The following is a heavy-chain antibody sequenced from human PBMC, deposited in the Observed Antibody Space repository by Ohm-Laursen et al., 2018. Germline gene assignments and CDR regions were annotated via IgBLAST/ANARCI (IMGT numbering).Heavy chain of an antibody. CDR3: ARGGGGLWFDY. D-gene: IGHD3/OR15-3a*01. V-gene: IGHV4-34*01. J-gene: IGHJ5*01. Sequence: TLSLTCAVYGGSFSGYYWSWIRQPPGKGLEWIGEINHSGSTNYNPSLKSRVTISVDTSKKQFSLKLSSVTAADTAVYYCARGGGGLWFDYWGQGTLVTVSS. CDR2: INHSGST. CDR1: GGSFSGYY.